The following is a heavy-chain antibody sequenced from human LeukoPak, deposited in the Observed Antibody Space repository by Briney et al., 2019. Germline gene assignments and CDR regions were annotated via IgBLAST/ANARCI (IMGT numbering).Heavy chain of an antibody. CDR3: AREASYYYDSSGYYFDAFDI. V-gene: IGHV1-69*05. Sequence: SVKVSCKASGGTFSSYAISWVRQAPGQGLEWMGGIIPIFGTANYAQKFQGRVTITTDESTSTAYMELSSLRSEDTAVYYCAREASYYYDSSGYYFDAFDIWGQGTMATVSS. J-gene: IGHJ3*02. D-gene: IGHD3-22*01. CDR2: IIPIFGTA. CDR1: GGTFSSYA.